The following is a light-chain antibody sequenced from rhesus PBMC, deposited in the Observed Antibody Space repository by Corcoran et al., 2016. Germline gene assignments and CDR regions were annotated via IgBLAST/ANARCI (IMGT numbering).Light chain of an antibody. V-gene: IGKV1-74*01. CDR3: QHGYGTPLT. J-gene: IGKJ4*01. Sequence: DIQMTQSPSSLSASVGDRVTITCRASENVNNYLNWYQQKQGKAPKLLIYTASTLQSGVPSRFSGSGSGTDYTFTISSLQPEDVATYYCQHGYGTPLTFGGGTKVEIK. CDR1: ENVNNY. CDR2: TAS.